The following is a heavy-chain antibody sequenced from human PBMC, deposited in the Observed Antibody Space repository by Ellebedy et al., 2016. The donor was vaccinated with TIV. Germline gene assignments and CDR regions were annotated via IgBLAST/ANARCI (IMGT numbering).Heavy chain of an antibody. CDR3: ARGGRDILNGYRYDY. Sequence: MPSETLSLTCAAYGGSFSGYYWSWIRQTPGKRLEWIAEISHSGTTHYNPSLQSRVTISVDPSKNQFSLELTSVTAADTAVYYCARGGRDILNGYRYDYWGQGTLVTVSS. J-gene: IGHJ4*02. CDR2: ISHSGTT. V-gene: IGHV4-34*01. CDR1: GGSFSGYY. D-gene: IGHD3-9*01.